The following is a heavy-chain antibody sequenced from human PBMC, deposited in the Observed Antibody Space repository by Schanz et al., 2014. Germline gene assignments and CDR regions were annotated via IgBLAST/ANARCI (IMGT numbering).Heavy chain of an antibody. CDR2: IIPILGIA. J-gene: IGHJ4*02. V-gene: IGHV1-69*04. CDR3: ASSGAGYSSSWDFDY. Sequence: QVQLVQSGAEMKKPGASVKVSCKASGYTFISYGIKWVRQAPGQGLEWMGRIIPILGIANYAQKFQGRVTITADKSTFTAYMDVSSLRSEDTAVYYCASSGAGYSSSWDFDYWGQGSLVTVSS. CDR1: GYTFISYG. D-gene: IGHD6-13*01.